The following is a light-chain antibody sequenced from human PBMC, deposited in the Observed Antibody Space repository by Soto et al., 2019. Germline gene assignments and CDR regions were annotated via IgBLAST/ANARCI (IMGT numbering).Light chain of an antibody. J-gene: IGLJ1*01. CDR1: GSDVGDYNY. V-gene: IGLV2-8*01. CDR3: SSYSGSTYV. CDR2: EVN. Sequence: QSALTQPPSASGSLGQSVTISCTGTGSDVGDYNYVSWYQQHPGKAPKLMLYEVNKRPSGVPDSFSGSKSGNTASLTVSGLQDDDEADYYCSSYSGSTYVFGTGTKVTVL.